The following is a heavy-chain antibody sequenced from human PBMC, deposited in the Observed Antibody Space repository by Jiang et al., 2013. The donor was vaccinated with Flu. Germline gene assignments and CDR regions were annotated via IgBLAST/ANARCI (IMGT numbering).Heavy chain of an antibody. CDR1: GDSVSSNSAA. CDR3: ARDESVRRLAPRELGYNWFDP. Sequence: QTLSLTCAISGDSVSSNSAAWNWIRQSPSRGLEWLGRTYYRSKWYNDYAVSVKSRITINPDTSKNQFSLQLNSVTPEDTAVYYCARDESVRRLAPRELGYNWFDPWGQGTLVTVSS. V-gene: IGHV6-1*01. J-gene: IGHJ5*02. D-gene: IGHD1-26*01. CDR2: TYYRSKWYN.